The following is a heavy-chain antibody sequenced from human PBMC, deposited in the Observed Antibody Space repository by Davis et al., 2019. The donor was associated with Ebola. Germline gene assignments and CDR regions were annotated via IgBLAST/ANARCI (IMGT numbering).Heavy chain of an antibody. V-gene: IGHV3-30-3*01. J-gene: IGHJ4*02. Sequence: GESLKISCAASGFTFSSSAMHWVRQAPGKGLEWVAFISYDGSNKYYAESVKGRFTISRDNSKNTLYLQMNSLRVEDTAVYNCASGLYGDYSDGYWGQGTLVTVSS. CDR2: ISYDGSNK. CDR3: ASGLYGDYSDGY. D-gene: IGHD4-17*01. CDR1: GFTFSSSA.